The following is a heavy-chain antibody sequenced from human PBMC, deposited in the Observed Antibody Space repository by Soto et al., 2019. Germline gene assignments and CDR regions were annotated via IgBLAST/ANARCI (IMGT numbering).Heavy chain of an antibody. J-gene: IGHJ4*02. CDR3: ARGPRNLGVDY. D-gene: IGHD7-27*01. V-gene: IGHV1-8*01. CDR1: AYTFTSYD. Sequence: QVQLVQSGAEVKKPGASVKVSCKAAAYTFTSYDINWVRQATGQDFEWMGWMNPNNGNTAYAQKFQGRVTMTRDTSKSTAFMELSSLTSEDTAVYYCARGPRNLGVDYWGQGTLVTVSS. CDR2: MNPNNGNT.